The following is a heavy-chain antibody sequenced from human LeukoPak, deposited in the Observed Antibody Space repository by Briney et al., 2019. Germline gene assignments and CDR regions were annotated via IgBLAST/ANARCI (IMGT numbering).Heavy chain of an antibody. CDR1: GGSISSYY. CDR2: IYYSGST. D-gene: IGHD3-10*01. CDR3: ARVRVPLDYYYYMDV. V-gene: IGHV4-59*01. J-gene: IGHJ6*03. Sequence: SETLSLTCTVSGGSISSYYWSWIRQPPGKGLEWIGYIYYSGSTNYNPSLKSRVTISVDTSKNQFSLKLSSVTAADTAVYYCARVRVPLDYYYYMDVWGKGTTVTVSS.